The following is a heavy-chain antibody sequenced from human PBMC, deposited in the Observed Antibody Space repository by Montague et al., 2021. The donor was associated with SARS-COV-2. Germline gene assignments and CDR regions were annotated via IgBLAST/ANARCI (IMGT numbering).Heavy chain of an antibody. V-gene: IGHV3-53*01. J-gene: IGHJ4*02. CDR1: GFIVSSNY. CDR2: IYSRGST. CDR3: ARKTDGPAGDY. D-gene: IGHD5-24*01. Sequence: SLRLSCAASGFIVSSNYMSWVRQAPGKGLECVSVIYSRGSTYYADSVKGRFTISRDNPKNTLCLQMNSLRAEDTAVYYCARKTDGPAGDYWGQGTLVTVSS.